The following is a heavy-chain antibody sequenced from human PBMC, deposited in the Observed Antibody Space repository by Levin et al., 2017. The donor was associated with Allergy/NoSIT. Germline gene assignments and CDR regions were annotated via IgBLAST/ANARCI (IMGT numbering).Heavy chain of an antibody. CDR2: IYDTGTT. CDR1: DGSINSYY. CDR3: ARRTYYPYYFDR. V-gene: IGHV4-59*08. D-gene: IGHD1-26*01. Sequence: SSETLSLTCTVSDGSINSYYWSWIRQSPGKGLEWIGYIYDTGTTTYNPSLKSRVTISADTSKNNFSLKMSSVTAADTAVYYCARRTYYPYYFDRWGQGTLVTVSS. J-gene: IGHJ4*02.